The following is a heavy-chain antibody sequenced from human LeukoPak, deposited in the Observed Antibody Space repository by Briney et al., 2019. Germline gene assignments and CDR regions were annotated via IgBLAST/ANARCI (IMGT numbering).Heavy chain of an antibody. D-gene: IGHD3-10*01. J-gene: IGHJ4*02. CDR3: ARHPEIWFGELLYPYFDY. CDR1: EDSFTNYW. Sequence: GESLKISCKGSEDSFTNYWIGWVRQMPGKGLECMGIIYPGDSDTRYSPSFQGQVTISADKSISTAYLQWSSLKASDTAMYYCARHPEIWFGELLYPYFDYWGQGTLVTVSS. V-gene: IGHV5-51*01. CDR2: IYPGDSDT.